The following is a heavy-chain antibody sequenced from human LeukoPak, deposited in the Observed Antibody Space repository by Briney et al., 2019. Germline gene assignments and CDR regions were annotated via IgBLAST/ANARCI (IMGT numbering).Heavy chain of an antibody. V-gene: IGHV4-34*01. J-gene: IGHJ5*02. CDR2: INHSGST. CDR3: ARDSFGESWFDP. D-gene: IGHD3-10*01. CDR1: GGSFSGYY. Sequence: SETLSLTCAVYGGSFSGYYWSWIRQPPGKGLEWIGEINHSGSTNYNPSLKSRVTISVDTSKNQFSLKLSSVTAADTAVYYCARDSFGESWFDPWGQGTLVTVSS.